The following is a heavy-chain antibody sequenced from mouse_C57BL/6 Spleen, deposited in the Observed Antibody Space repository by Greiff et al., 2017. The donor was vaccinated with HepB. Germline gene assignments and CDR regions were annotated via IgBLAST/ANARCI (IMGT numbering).Heavy chain of an antibody. CDR1: GYTFTSYW. CDR3: ARGRYSNYPYYFDY. Sequence: QVQLQQPGAELVRPGSSVKLSCTASGYTFTSYWMDWVKQRPGQGLEWIGNIYPSDSETHYNQKFKDKATLTVDKSSSTAYMQLSSLTSEDSAVYYCARGRYSNYPYYFDYWGQGTTLTVSS. J-gene: IGHJ2*01. CDR2: IYPSDSET. V-gene: IGHV1-61*01. D-gene: IGHD2-5*01.